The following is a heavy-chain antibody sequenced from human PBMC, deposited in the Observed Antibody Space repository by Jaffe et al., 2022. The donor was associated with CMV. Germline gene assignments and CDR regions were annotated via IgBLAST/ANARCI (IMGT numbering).Heavy chain of an antibody. V-gene: IGHV1-18*04. D-gene: IGHD3-22*01. J-gene: IGHJ4*02. CDR1: GYTFTTYG. Sequence: QVQLVQSGGEVKKPGASVKVSCAASGYTFTTYGISWVRQAPGQGLEWMGWISAYNGKTNYAQKFQGRVSMTTDTPTTTAYMELRGLMYDDTAVYFCARAGPYYDSTGYPLFDYWGQGTLVTVSS. CDR3: ARAGPYYDSTGYPLFDY. CDR2: ISAYNGKT.